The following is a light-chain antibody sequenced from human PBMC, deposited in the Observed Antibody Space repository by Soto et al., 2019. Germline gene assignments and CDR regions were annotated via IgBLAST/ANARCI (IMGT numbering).Light chain of an antibody. Sequence: DIQMTQSPSTLSGSVGDRVTITCRASQSIGRWLAWYQQKPGKAPKLLIYDASSLESGVPPRFSGSGSGTDFTLTISRLEPEDFAVYYCQQYGSSPITFGQGTRLEIK. CDR2: DAS. J-gene: IGKJ5*01. CDR1: QSIGRW. CDR3: QQYGSSPIT. V-gene: IGKV1-5*01.